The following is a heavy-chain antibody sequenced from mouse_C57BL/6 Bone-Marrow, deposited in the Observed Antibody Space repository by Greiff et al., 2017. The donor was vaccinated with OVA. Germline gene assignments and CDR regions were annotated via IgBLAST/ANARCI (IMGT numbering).Heavy chain of an antibody. V-gene: IGHV1-64*01. CDR1: GYTFTSYW. CDR3: ARFGYDGVDY. J-gene: IGHJ2*01. CDR2: IHPNSGST. D-gene: IGHD2-2*01. Sequence: VQLQQPEAELVKPGASVKLSCKASGYTFTSYWMHWAKQRPGQGLEWIGMIHPNSGSTNYNEKFKSKATLTVDKSSSTAYMQLSSLTSEDSAVYYCARFGYDGVDYWGQGTTLTVSS.